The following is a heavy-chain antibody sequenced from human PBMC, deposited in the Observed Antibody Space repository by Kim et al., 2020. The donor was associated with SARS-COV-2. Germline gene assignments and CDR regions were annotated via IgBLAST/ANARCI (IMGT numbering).Heavy chain of an antibody. J-gene: IGHJ4*02. CDR3: TSWCSGGSCYSAH. CDR1: GFTFSGSA. CDR2: IRSKANSYAT. Sequence: GGSLRHSCAASGFTFSGSAMHWVRQASGKGLEWVGRIRSKANSYATAYAASVKGRFTISRDDSKNTAYLQMNSLKTEDTAVYYCTSWCSGGSCYSAHWGQGTLVTVSS. D-gene: IGHD2-15*01. V-gene: IGHV3-73*01.